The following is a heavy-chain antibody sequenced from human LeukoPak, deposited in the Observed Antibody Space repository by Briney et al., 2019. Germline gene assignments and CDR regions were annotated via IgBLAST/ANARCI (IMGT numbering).Heavy chain of an antibody. CDR2: INAGNGNT. V-gene: IGHV1-3*01. CDR1: GYTFTSYA. Sequence: ASVKVFCKASGYTFTSYAMHWVRQAPGQRLEWMGWINAGNGNTKYSQKFQGRVTITRDTSASTAYMELSSLRSEDTAVYYCARKVPSGYYFLWGQGTLVTVSS. CDR3: ARKVPSGYYFL. D-gene: IGHD3-3*01. J-gene: IGHJ4*02.